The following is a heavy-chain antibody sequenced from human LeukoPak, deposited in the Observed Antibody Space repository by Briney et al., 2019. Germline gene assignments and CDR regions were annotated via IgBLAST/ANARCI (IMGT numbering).Heavy chain of an antibody. CDR3: ARDLRNWFDP. CDR2: IYYSGST. D-gene: IGHD3-10*01. CDR1: GGSISSYY. V-gene: IGHV4-59*01. Sequence: PSETLSLTCTVSGGSISSYYWSWIRQPPGKGLEWIGYIYYSGSTNYNPPLKSRVTISVDTSKNQFSLKLSSVTAADTAVYYCARDLRNWFDPWGQGTLVTVSS. J-gene: IGHJ5*02.